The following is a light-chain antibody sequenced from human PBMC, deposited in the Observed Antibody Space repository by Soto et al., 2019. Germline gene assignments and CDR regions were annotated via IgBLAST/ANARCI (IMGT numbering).Light chain of an antibody. CDR1: QRISSW. J-gene: IGKJ1*01. V-gene: IGKV1-5*03. CDR3: QQYSTYSKS. CDR2: KAS. Sequence: DIQMTQSPSTLSAFVGDKVTITCRASQRISSWLAWYQQKQGKAPKLLIYKASSLESGVPSRFRGSGSGTEFTLTISSLQPDDFATYYCQQYSTYSKSFGQGTKVEIK.